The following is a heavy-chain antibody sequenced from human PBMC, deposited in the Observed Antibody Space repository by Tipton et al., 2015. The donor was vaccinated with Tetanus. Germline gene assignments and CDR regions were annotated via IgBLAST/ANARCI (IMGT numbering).Heavy chain of an antibody. CDR1: GFTFSSYP. J-gene: IGHJ4*02. Sequence: GSLRLSCAASGFTFSSYPMTWVRQAPGKGLEWVSGVSGSGGSRYYADSVRGRFTVSRDNSKNTLHLQMNSLRDDGTALYYCATERGVTEFDYWGRGTLVTVSS. CDR2: VSGSGGSR. CDR3: ATERGVTEFDY. V-gene: IGHV3-23*01. D-gene: IGHD3-10*01.